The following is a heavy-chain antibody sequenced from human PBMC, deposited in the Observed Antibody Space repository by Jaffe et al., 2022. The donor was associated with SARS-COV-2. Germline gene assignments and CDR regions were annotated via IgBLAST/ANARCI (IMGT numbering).Heavy chain of an antibody. CDR3: AKGQGYDSSGYQYYFDY. J-gene: IGHJ4*02. Sequence: QVQLVESGGGVVQPGRSLRLSCAASGFTFSSYGMHWVRQAPGKGLEWVAVISYDGSNKYYADSVKGRFTISRDNSKNTLYLQMNSLRAEDTAVYYCAKGQGYDSSGYQYYFDYWGQGTLVTVSS. V-gene: IGHV3-30*18. CDR1: GFTFSSYG. D-gene: IGHD3-22*01. CDR2: ISYDGSNK.